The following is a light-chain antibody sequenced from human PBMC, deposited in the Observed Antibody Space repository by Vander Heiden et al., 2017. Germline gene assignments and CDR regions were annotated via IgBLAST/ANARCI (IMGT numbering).Light chain of an antibody. CDR3: RQSDSTPYT. J-gene: IGKJ2*01. Sequence: ETPQTPTPSSLSASVGDRVTITCRASQSISSYLNRYQQKPGKAPKLLIYAASSLQSGVPLRFSGSGSGSDFTLTISRLQPEDFATYYCRQSDSTPYTFGQGTKLEIK. CDR2: AAS. V-gene: IGKV1-39*01. CDR1: QSISSY.